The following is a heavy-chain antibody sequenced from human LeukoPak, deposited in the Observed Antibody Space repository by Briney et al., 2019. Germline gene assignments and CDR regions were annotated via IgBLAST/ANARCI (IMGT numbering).Heavy chain of an antibody. V-gene: IGHV1-2*02. CDR2: LNPKSGDT. D-gene: IGHD1-26*01. CDR1: GYTFSGYY. CDR3: ARGGKVGYTGEYFFDN. Sequence: ASVKVSCKASGYTFSGYYMHWVRQAPGQGLEWMGWLNPKSGDTNYAQKFQGGVAMTRDTSISTVYMELSRLRSDDTAVYYCARGGKVGYTGEYFFDNWGQGTLVTVSS. J-gene: IGHJ4*02.